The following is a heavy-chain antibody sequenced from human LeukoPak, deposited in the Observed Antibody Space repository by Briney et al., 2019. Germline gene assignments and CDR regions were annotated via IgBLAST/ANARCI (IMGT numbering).Heavy chain of an antibody. CDR3: ARESYFYEGSTHGFDI. J-gene: IGHJ3*02. V-gene: IGHV3-53*01. CDR2: MYSDFDGGIT. Sequence: GGSLTLPCAASGLTVTSNYMNWVRQPPGKGLEWVSIMYSDFDGGITYYSDSVKGGFTISRYSSKNVLYLQMNTVRVDDTAVYYCARESYFYEGSTHGFDICGQGTMVTVSS. D-gene: IGHD3-22*01. CDR1: GLTVTSNY.